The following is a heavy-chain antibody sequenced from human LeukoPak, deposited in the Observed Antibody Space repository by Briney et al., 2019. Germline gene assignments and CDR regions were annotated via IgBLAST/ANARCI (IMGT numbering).Heavy chain of an antibody. CDR1: GFTFSSYA. J-gene: IGHJ4*02. CDR3: ARGGVVVPAAILY. Sequence: LPGGSLRLSCAASGFTFSSYAMHWVRQAPGKGLEWVAVISYDGSNKYYADSVKGRFTISRDNSKNTLYLQMNSLRAEDTAVYYCARGGVVVPAAILYWGQGTLVTVSS. CDR2: ISYDGSNK. V-gene: IGHV3-30*04. D-gene: IGHD2-2*01.